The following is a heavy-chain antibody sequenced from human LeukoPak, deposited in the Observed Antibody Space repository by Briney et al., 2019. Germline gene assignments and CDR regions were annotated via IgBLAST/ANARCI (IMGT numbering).Heavy chain of an antibody. CDR1: GFTFSNYW. Sequence: GGSLRLSCAASGFTFSNYWMIWVRQAPGKGLEWVANIKQDDSATNYLDSVKGRFTISRDNAKNSLYLQMNSLRAEDTAVYFCSAALTSAINYWGQGTLITVSS. J-gene: IGHJ4*02. V-gene: IGHV3-7*02. D-gene: IGHD5-18*01. CDR3: SAALTSAINY. CDR2: IKQDDSAT.